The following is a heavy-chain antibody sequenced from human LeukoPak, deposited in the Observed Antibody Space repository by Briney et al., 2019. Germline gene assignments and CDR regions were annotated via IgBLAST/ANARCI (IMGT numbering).Heavy chain of an antibody. V-gene: IGHV4-59*01. CDR3: ASQIGTGTSTFHFDL. D-gene: IGHD2-2*01. CDR2: IYYSGSS. CDR1: GGSISSYF. Sequence: KPSETLSLTCTVSGGSISSYFWSWIRQPPGKGLEWIGYIYYSGSSNYNPPLKSRVTISVDTSKNQLSLKLRSVTAADTAVYYCASQIGTGTSTFHFDLWGRGTLVTVSS. J-gene: IGHJ2*01.